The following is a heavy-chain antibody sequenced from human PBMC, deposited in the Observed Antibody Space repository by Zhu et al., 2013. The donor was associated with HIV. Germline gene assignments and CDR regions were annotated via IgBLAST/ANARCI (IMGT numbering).Heavy chain of an antibody. CDR2: IYYSGST. CDR3: ARVSMVRGEPTRVRAFDI. CDR1: GGSISSYY. V-gene: IGHV4-59*01. D-gene: IGHD3-10*01. Sequence: VQLQESGPGLVKPSETLSLTCTVSGGSISSYYWSWIRQPPGKGLEWIGYIYYSGSTNYNPSLKSRVTISVDTSKNQFSLKLSSVTAADTAVYYCARVSMVRGEPTRVRAFDIWGQGTMVTVSS. J-gene: IGHJ3*02.